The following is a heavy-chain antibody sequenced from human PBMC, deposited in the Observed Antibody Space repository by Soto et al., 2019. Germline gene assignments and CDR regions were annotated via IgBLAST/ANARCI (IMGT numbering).Heavy chain of an antibody. CDR1: GFTFSTYW. CDR3: TTSPHRDSERVFV. V-gene: IGHV3-7*01. CDR2: IKQDGTEK. Sequence: GGSLRLSCAASGFTFSTYWMSWVRRTPGKGLEWVANIKQDGTEKYYVDSVRGRLTVSRDNAKSSLYLQMNSLRVEDTAVYYCTTSPHRDSERVFVWGQGTTVTVSS. D-gene: IGHD1-26*01. J-gene: IGHJ6*02.